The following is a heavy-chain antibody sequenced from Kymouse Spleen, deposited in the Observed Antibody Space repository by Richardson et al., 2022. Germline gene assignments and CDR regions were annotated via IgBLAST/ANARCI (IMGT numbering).Heavy chain of an antibody. CDR1: GFTFSGSA. CDR2: IRSKANSYAT. J-gene: IGHJ3*02. D-gene: IGHD1-26*01. V-gene: IGHV3-73*02. Sequence: EVQLVESGGGLVQPGGSLKLSCAASGFTFSGSAMHWVRQASGKGLEWVGRIRSKANSYATAYAASVKGRFTISRDDSKNTAYLQMNSLKTEDTAVYYCTSSGSYAFDIWGQGTMVTVSS. CDR3: TSSGSYAFDI.